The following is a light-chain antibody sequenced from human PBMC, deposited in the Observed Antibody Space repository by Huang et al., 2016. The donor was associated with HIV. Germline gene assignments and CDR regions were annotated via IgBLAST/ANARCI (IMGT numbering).Light chain of an antibody. Sequence: EIVLTQSPATLSLSPGERATLSCRASQSVSSYLAWYQQKPGQAPRILIYDASNRATGIPARFSGSGSGTDFTITISSLEPEDFAVYYCQQRSNWAPITFGGGTKVEIK. CDR2: DAS. CDR3: QQRSNWAPIT. CDR1: QSVSSY. V-gene: IGKV3-11*01. J-gene: IGKJ4*01.